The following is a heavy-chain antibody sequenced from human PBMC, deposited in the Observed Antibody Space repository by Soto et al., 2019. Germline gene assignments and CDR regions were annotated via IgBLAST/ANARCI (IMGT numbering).Heavy chain of an antibody. CDR2: MNPNSGNT. CDR1: GYTFTSYD. D-gene: IGHD3-10*01. Sequence: ASVKVSCKASGYTFTSYDINWVRQDTGQGLEWMGWMNPNSGNTGYAQKFQGRVTMTRNTSISTAYMELSSLRSEDTAVYYCARDYGSGSYYGDLDYWGQGTLVTVSS. V-gene: IGHV1-8*01. CDR3: ARDYGSGSYYGDLDY. J-gene: IGHJ4*02.